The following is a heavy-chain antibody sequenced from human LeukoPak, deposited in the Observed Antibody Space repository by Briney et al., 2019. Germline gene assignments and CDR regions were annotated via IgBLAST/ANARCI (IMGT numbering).Heavy chain of an antibody. V-gene: IGHV4-34*01. J-gene: IGHJ4*02. CDR2: INHSGST. CDR3: ARGTAAAGFDY. D-gene: IGHD6-13*01. CDR1: GGSFSGYY. Sequence: SETLSLTCGVYGGSFSGYYWSWIRQPPGKGLEWIGEINHSGSTNYNPSLKSRVTISVDTSKNQFSLKLSSVTAADTAVYYCARGTAAAGFDYWGQGTLVTVSS.